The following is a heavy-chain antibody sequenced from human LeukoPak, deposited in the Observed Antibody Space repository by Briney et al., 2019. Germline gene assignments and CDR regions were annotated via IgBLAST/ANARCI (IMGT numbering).Heavy chain of an antibody. D-gene: IGHD3/OR15-3a*01. CDR3: VRDLDWGAFDV. CDR2: ISPSGDIT. J-gene: IGHJ3*01. V-gene: IGHV3-23*01. CDR1: GFTFSTYG. Sequence: GGSLRLSCAASGFTFSTYGMSWVRPAPGKGLEWVSGISPSGDITYYADSVMGRFTISRDNRKSTVSLQMNSLRPEDTALYYCVRDLDWGAFDVWGQGTMVTVSS.